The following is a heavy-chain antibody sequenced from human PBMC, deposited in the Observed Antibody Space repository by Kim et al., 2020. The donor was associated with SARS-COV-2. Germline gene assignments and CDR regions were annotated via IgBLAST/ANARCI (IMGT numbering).Heavy chain of an antibody. CDR1: GFTFTSYD. CDR2: ISCAGGTT. V-gene: IGHV3-23*01. Sequence: GGSLRLSCAASGFTFTSYDMNWVRQAPGKGLEWVSVISCAGGTTYYAESVKGRFTISRDNSKSTLYLQVNSLRAEDTAVYYCVKLGPKQLGGNRGGFDSWGQGTRV. D-gene: IGHD2-15*01. J-gene: IGHJ3*02. CDR3: VKLGPKQLGGNRGGFDS.